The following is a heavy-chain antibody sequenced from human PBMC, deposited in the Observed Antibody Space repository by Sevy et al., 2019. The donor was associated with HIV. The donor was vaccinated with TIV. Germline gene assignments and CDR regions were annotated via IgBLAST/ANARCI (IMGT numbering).Heavy chain of an antibody. J-gene: IGHJ4*02. CDR2: IYTSGST. Sequence: SETLSLTCTVSDGSISSYYWSWIRQPAGKGLEWIGRIYTSGSTNYNPSLKSRVTMSVDTSKNQFSLKLSSVTAADTAVYYCAREGTYDSSGYLLSYFDYWGQGTLVTVSS. CDR3: AREGTYDSSGYLLSYFDY. V-gene: IGHV4-4*07. D-gene: IGHD3-22*01. CDR1: DGSISSYY.